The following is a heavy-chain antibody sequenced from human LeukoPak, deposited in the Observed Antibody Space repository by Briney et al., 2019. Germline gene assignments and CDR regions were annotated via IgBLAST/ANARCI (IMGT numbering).Heavy chain of an antibody. CDR3: ARGVVAGPLFYFDY. CDR2: INLNSGGT. Sequence: ASVKVSCKASGYTFTGYYMHWVRQAPGQGLEWMGWINLNSGGTNYAQKFQGRVTVTRDTSISTAYMELSRLRSDDTAVYYCARGVVAGPLFYFDYWGQGTLVTVSS. D-gene: IGHD6-19*01. V-gene: IGHV1-2*02. J-gene: IGHJ4*02. CDR1: GYTFTGYY.